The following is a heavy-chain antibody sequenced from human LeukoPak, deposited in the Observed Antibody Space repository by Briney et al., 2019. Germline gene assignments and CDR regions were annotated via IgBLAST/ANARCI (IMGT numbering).Heavy chain of an antibody. CDR1: GGSISSYY. CDR3: ARGKINYVWGSYRPNHFDY. D-gene: IGHD3-16*02. V-gene: IGHV4-59*01. J-gene: IGHJ4*02. Sequence: PSETLSLTCTVSGGSISSYYWSWIRQPPGKGLEWIGYIYYSGSTNYNPSLKSRVTISVDTSKNQFSLKLSSVTAADTAVYYCARGKINYVWGSYRPNHFDYWGQGTLVTVSS. CDR2: IYYSGST.